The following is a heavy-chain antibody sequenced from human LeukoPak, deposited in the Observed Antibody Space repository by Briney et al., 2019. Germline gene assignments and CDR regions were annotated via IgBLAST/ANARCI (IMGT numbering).Heavy chain of an antibody. CDR3: ARAWAAAPDAFDI. Sequence: SVKVSCKASGGTFSSYAISWVRQAPGQGLEWMGRIIPILGIANYAQKFQGRVTITADKSTSTAYMELSSLRSEDTAVYYCARAWAAAPDAFDIWGQGTMVTVSS. CDR2: IIPILGIA. D-gene: IGHD6-13*01. CDR1: GGTFSSYA. V-gene: IGHV1-69*04. J-gene: IGHJ3*02.